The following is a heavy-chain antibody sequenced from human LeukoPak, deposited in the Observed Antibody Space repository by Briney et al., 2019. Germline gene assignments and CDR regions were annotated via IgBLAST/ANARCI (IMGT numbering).Heavy chain of an antibody. J-gene: IGHJ4*02. CDR1: GGSFSGYY. CDR2: INHSGST. V-gene: IGHV4-34*01. CDR3: ARGGSYYDFWSGYLSDDY. D-gene: IGHD3-3*01. Sequence: SETLSLTCAVYGGSFSGYYWSWIRQPPGKGLEWIGEINHSGSTNYNPSRKSRVTISVDTSKNQFSLKLSSVTAADTAVYYCARGGSYYDFWSGYLSDDYWGQGTLVTVSS.